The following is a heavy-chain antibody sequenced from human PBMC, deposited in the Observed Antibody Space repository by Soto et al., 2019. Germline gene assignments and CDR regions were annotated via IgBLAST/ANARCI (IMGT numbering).Heavy chain of an antibody. Sequence: QVQLVESGGGVVQPGRSLRLSCAASGFTFSGYAMHWVRQAPGKGLEWVAATSYDENYKYYADSVKGRFTISRDNSKNTLFLQMNSLRTEDTAVYYCARKGGSSGIWYFDYWGQGSLVTVSS. D-gene: IGHD6-6*01. CDR3: ARKGGSSGIWYFDY. CDR2: TSYDENYK. J-gene: IGHJ4*02. CDR1: GFTFSGYA. V-gene: IGHV3-30*04.